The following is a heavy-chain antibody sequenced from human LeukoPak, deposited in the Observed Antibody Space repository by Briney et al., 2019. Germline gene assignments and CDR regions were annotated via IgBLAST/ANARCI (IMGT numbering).Heavy chain of an antibody. J-gene: IGHJ4*02. V-gene: IGHV4-59*12. D-gene: IGHD1-26*01. Sequence: SETLSLTCTVSGGSISSYYWSWIRQPPGKGLEWIGYIYHSGSTYYNPSLKSRVTISVDRSKNQFSLKLSSVTAADTAVYYCASWRGVGATIGYYFDYWGQGTLVTVSS. CDR3: ASWRGVGATIGYYFDY. CDR2: IYHSGST. CDR1: GGSISSYY.